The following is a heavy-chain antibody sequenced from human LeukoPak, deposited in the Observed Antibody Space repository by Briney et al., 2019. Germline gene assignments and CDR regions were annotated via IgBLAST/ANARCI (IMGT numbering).Heavy chain of an antibody. CDR3: AIDQRNQAFYYDSSGYYPDY. Sequence: ASVKVSCKASGYTFTGYYMHWVRQAPGQGLEWMGWINPNSGGTNSAQKFQGRVTMTRDTSISTAYMELSRLRSDDTAMYYCAIDQRNQAFYYDSSGYYPDYWGQGTLVTVSS. D-gene: IGHD3-22*01. CDR2: INPNSGGT. V-gene: IGHV1-2*02. CDR1: GYTFTGYY. J-gene: IGHJ4*02.